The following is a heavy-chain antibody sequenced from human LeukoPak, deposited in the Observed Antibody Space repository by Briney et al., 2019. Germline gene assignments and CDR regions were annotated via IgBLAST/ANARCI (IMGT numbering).Heavy chain of an antibody. Sequence: SETLSLTCAVYGGSFSGYYWSWIRQPPGKGLEWIGEINHSGSTNYNPSLKSRVTISVDTSKNQFSLKLSSVTAADTAVYYCARALYCSSTSCYAANYYYYYMDVWGKGTTVTVSS. CDR2: INHSGST. V-gene: IGHV4-34*01. D-gene: IGHD2-2*01. CDR1: GGSFSGYY. J-gene: IGHJ6*03. CDR3: ARALYCSSTSCYAANYYYYYMDV.